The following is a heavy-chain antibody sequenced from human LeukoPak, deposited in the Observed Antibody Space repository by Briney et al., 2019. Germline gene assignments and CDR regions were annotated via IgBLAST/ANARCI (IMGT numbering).Heavy chain of an antibody. Sequence: GGSLRLSCAASGFTFSSYAMSWVRQAPGKGLEWVSAISGSGGSTYYADSVKGRFTISRDNSKNTLYLQMNSLRAEDTAVYYCATVRQYYGSGSSGDYWGQGTLVTVSS. CDR2: ISGSGGST. J-gene: IGHJ4*02. CDR3: ATVRQYYGSGSSGDY. CDR1: GFTFSSYA. D-gene: IGHD3-10*01. V-gene: IGHV3-23*01.